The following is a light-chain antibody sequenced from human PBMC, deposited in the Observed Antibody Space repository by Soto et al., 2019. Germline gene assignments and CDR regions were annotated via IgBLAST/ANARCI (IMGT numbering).Light chain of an antibody. J-gene: IGKJ2*01. V-gene: IGKV1-39*01. CDR1: LSISSD. CDR3: QQSYTAPRT. Sequence: DIQMTQSPSSLSASVGDRVTITCRASLSISSDLNWYQQKPGKAPKVLIFGASSLQSGVPSRFSGSGSGTDFTLTIGSLQPEDSATYYCQQSYTAPRTFGQGTKLEIK. CDR2: GAS.